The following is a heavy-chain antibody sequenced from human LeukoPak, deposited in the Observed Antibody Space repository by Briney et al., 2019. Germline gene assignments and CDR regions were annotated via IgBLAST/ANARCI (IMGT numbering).Heavy chain of an antibody. J-gene: IGHJ5*02. V-gene: IGHV1-18*01. CDR1: RYTFTSYG. D-gene: IGHD2-2*03. CDR3: ARDLMDIVVVPVTTNWFDP. CDR2: ISAYNGNT. Sequence: ASVKVSCKASRYTFTSYGISWVRQAPGQGLEWMGWISAYNGNTNYAQKLQGRLTMTTDTSTSTAYMELRSLRSDDTAVYYCARDLMDIVVVPVTTNWFDPWGQGALVTVSS.